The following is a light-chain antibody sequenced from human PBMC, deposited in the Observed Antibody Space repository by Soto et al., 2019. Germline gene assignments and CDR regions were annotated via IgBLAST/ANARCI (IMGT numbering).Light chain of an antibody. V-gene: IGKV1-5*03. CDR1: QSITTW. CDR2: KAS. J-gene: IGKJ1*01. Sequence: DIQMTQSPSTLSASVGDRVTITCRASQSITTWLAWYQQKPGKAPKLLIYKASNLQSGVPSRFSGSESGTEFILTISGLQPDDFATYYCQQYHGYSLTFGQGTKVEI. CDR3: QQYHGYSLT.